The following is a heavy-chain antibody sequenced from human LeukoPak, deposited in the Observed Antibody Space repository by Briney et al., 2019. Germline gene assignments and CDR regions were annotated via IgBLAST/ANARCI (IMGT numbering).Heavy chain of an antibody. CDR3: AREGVTATRSLYYYYYGMDV. CDR1: GYTFTSYG. V-gene: IGHV1-18*01. CDR2: ISAHNGNT. J-gene: IGHJ6*02. Sequence: ASVKVSCKASGYTFTSYGISWVRQAPGQGLEWMGWISAHNGNTNYAQKLQGRVTMTTDTSTSTAYMELRSLRSDDTAVYYCAREGVTATRSLYYYYYGMDVWGQGTTVTVSS. D-gene: IGHD2-21*02.